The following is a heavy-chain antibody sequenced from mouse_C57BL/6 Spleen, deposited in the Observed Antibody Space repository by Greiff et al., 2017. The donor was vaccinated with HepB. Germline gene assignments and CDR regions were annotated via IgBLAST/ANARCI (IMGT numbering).Heavy chain of an antibody. V-gene: IGHV1-82*01. CDR3: ARASNYDD. J-gene: IGHJ2*01. D-gene: IGHD2-5*01. CDR1: GYAFSSSW. Sequence: VKLQESGPELVKPGASVKISCKASGYAFSSSWMNWVKQRPGKGLEWIGRIYPGDGDTNYNGKFKGKATLTADKSSSTAYMQLSSLTSEDSAVYFCARASNYDDWGQGTTLTVSS. CDR2: IYPGDGDT.